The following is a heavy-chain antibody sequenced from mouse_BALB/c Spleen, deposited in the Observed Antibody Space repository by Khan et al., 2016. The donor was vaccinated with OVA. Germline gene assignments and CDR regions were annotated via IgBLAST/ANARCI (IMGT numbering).Heavy chain of an antibody. CDR2: IWSDGST. CDR3: ARWFDGYSSLYAMDY. J-gene: IGHJ4*01. D-gene: IGHD2-3*01. V-gene: IGHV2-6*02. CDR1: GFSLTTYG. Sequence: QVQLKQSGPGLVAPSQSLSITCTVSGFSLTTYGVHWVRQPPGKGLEWLVVIWSDGSTNYNSVLKSRLSISKDNSKSLVFLKMNSLQTDDTAMYYCARWFDGYSSLYAMDYWGQGTSVTVSS.